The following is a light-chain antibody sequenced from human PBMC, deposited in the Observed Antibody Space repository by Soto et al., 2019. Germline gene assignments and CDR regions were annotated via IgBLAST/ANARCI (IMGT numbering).Light chain of an antibody. CDR1: SSNIGSHY. V-gene: IGLV1-47*02. Sequence: QSVLTQPPSASGTPGQRVTISCSGSSSNIGSHYVYWYQQLPVTAPKLLIYSNNQRPSGVPDRFSGSKSGTSASLSISGLRSEDEDDYYCAAWDDSLSGVVFGGGTKLTVL. J-gene: IGLJ2*01. CDR2: SNN. CDR3: AAWDDSLSGVV.